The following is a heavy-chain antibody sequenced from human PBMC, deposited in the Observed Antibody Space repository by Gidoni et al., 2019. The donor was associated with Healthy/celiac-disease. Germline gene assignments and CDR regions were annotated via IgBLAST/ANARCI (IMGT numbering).Heavy chain of an antibody. J-gene: IGHJ4*02. Sequence: EVQVVESGGGLVKPGRSLRLSCTASGFTFGDYAMSWFRQAPGKGLEWVGFIRNAASVKGRFTISRDDSKSIAYLQMNSLKTEDTAVYYCSREGDYDYLSFDYWGQGTLVTVSS. CDR1: GFTFGDYA. CDR2: IR. D-gene: IGHD5-12*01. V-gene: IGHV3-49*05. CDR3: SREGDYDYLSFDY.